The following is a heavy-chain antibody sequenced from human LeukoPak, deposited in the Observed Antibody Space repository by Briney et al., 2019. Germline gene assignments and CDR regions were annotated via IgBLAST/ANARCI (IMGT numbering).Heavy chain of an antibody. CDR2: IGGGGAT. J-gene: IGHJ4*02. CDR1: GFTFSTSA. V-gene: IGHV3-23*01. Sequence: GGSLRLSCVASGFTFSTSAISWVRQAPGKGLEWVSAIGGGGATYYADPVEGRFTISRDTSRNTLYLQMNSLRAEGTAVYSCARDASQGSFANWGQGTRVTVSS. CDR3: ARDASQGSFAN. D-gene: IGHD2-21*02.